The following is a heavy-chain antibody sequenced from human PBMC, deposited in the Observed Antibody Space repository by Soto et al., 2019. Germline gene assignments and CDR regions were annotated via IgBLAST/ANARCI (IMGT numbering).Heavy chain of an antibody. CDR2: MNPNSGNT. CDR3: ARGKRFLEWLLA. D-gene: IGHD3-3*01. Sequence: ASVKVSCKASGYTFTSYDINWVRQATGQGLEWMGWMNPNSGNTGYAQKVQGRVTMTRNTSISTAYMELSSLRSEDTAVYYCARGKRFLEWLLAWGQGTLVTVSS. V-gene: IGHV1-8*01. CDR1: GYTFTSYD. J-gene: IGHJ5*02.